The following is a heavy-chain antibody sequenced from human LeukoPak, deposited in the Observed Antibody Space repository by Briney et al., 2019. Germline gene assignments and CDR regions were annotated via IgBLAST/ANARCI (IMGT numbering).Heavy chain of an antibody. V-gene: IGHV3-21*01. D-gene: IGHD4-23*01. CDR1: GFTFNNYN. CDR2: ITSSSSYI. Sequence: GGSLRLSCAASGFTFNNYNMNWVRQAPGKGLEWVSSITSSSSYIYYADSVKGRFTISRDNARNSLYLQMNNLRAEDTALYYCARDGDTVLTRGYYYYMDVWGKGTTVTVSS. CDR3: ARDGDTVLTRGYYYYMDV. J-gene: IGHJ6*03.